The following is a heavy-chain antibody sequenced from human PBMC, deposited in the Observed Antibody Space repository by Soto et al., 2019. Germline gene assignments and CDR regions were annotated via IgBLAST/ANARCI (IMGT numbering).Heavy chain of an antibody. V-gene: IGHV3-23*01. CDR2: ISGSGGST. Sequence: GGSLRLSCAASGFTFSSYAMSWVRQAPGKGLEWVSAISGSGGSTYYADSVKGRFTISRDNSKNTLYLQMNSLRAEDTAVYYCAKLRYCSSTSCYMDWFDPWGQGTLVTVSS. D-gene: IGHD2-2*02. CDR3: AKLRYCSSTSCYMDWFDP. CDR1: GFTFSSYA. J-gene: IGHJ5*02.